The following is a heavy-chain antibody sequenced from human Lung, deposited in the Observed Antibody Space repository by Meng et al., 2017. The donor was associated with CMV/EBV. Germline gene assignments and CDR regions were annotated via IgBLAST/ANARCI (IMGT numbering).Heavy chain of an antibody. J-gene: IGHJ4*02. CDR1: GYSFATYW. Sequence: GESLKISCKSSGYSFATYWIGWVRQMPGKDLEWMGMIYCGDSKTIYSPFFQGQVTISADKSISTAYLQWSSLQASDTAMYYCARHYDSSWFGYLGQGTLVTVSS. CDR3: ARHYDSSWFGY. V-gene: IGHV5-51*01. CDR2: IYCGDSKT. D-gene: IGHD6-13*01.